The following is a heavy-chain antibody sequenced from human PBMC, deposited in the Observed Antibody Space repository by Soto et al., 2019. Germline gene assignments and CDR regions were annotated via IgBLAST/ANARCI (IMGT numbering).Heavy chain of an antibody. J-gene: IGHJ4*02. D-gene: IGHD2-2*01. CDR1: GFTFSTYT. Sequence: EVHLWESGGGLVQPGGSLRLSCAASGFTFSTYTMSWVRQAPGKGLEWVSSLSGGGDSPSYADSVQGRFTISRDNPKNTLYLQMNSLRAEDTALYYCAKARCSTANCYVPDYWGQGTLVTVSS. CDR3: AKARCSTANCYVPDY. CDR2: LSGGGDSP. V-gene: IGHV3-23*01.